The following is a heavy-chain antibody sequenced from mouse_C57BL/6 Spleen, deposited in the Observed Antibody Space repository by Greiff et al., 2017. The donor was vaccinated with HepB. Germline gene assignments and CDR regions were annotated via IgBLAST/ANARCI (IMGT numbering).Heavy chain of an antibody. J-gene: IGHJ2*01. Sequence: EVQRVESGGGLVKPGGSLKLSCAASGFTFSSYAMSWVRQTPEKRLEWVATISDGGSYTYYPDNVKGRLTISRDNAKNNLYLQMSHLKSEDTAMYYCARDTMVTTNYFDYWGQGTTLTVSS. CDR2: ISDGGSYT. V-gene: IGHV5-4*01. CDR1: GFTFSSYA. CDR3: ARDTMVTTNYFDY. D-gene: IGHD2-2*01.